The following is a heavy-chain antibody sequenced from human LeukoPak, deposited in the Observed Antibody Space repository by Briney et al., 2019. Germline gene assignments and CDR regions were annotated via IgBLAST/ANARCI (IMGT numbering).Heavy chain of an antibody. CDR3: ARRGRSAAANFDY. CDR2: IYHSGST. CDR1: GGSISSYY. V-gene: IGHV4-59*08. Sequence: SETLSLTCTVSGGSISSYYWSWIRQPPGKGLEWIGYIYHSGSTDYNPSLKSRVTISVDTSKNQFSLNLTSVTAADTAAYYCARRGRSAAANFDYWGQGTLVTVSS. D-gene: IGHD6-13*01. J-gene: IGHJ4*02.